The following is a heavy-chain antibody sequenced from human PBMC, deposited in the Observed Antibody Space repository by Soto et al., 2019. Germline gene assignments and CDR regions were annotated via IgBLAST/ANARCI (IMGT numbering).Heavy chain of an antibody. CDR3: AKGSIEYSASVDY. J-gene: IGHJ4*02. Sequence: EVQLLESGGGLIQPGGSLRLSCSASGFSFSSYAMMWVRQAPGKGLEWVSVISGRGGSSYFADSAKGRFTISRDNSKNMLYLEMSSLRAEDTAIYFCAKGSIEYSASVDYWGQGTLVIVSS. CDR2: ISGRGGSS. V-gene: IGHV3-23*01. CDR1: GFSFSSYA. D-gene: IGHD1-26*01.